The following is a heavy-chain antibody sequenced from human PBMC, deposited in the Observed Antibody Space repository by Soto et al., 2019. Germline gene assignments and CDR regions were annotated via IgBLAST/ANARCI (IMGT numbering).Heavy chain of an antibody. CDR2: IIPIFGTA. J-gene: IGHJ5*02. D-gene: IGHD6-19*01. V-gene: IGHV1-69*13. CDR3: ARCIAVVRTPQGDWFDP. Sequence: GASVKVSCKASGGTFSSYAISWVRQAPGQGLEWMGGIIPIFGTANYAQKFQGRVTITADESTSTAYMELSSLRSEDTAVYYCARCIAVVRTPQGDWFDPWGQGTLVTVS. CDR1: GGTFSSYA.